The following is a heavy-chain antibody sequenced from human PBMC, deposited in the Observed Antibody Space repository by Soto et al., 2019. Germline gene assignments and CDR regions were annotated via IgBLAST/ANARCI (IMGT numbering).Heavy chain of an antibody. V-gene: IGHV1-3*01. CDR2: INAGNGNT. D-gene: IGHD5-12*01. CDR3: ARDGRGWLRLRHSYYFDY. J-gene: IGHJ4*02. Sequence: ASVKVSCKASGFTFTSYAMHWVRQAPGQRLEWMGWINAGNGNTKYSQKFQGRVTITRDTSASTAYMELSSLRSEDTAVYYCARDGRGWLRLRHSYYFDYWGQGTLVTVSS. CDR1: GFTFTSYA.